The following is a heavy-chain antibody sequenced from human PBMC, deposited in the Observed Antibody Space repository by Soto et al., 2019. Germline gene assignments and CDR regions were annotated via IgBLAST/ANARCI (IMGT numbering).Heavy chain of an antibody. CDR1: GGSVTNNHYY. Sequence: QLQLQESGPGLVKPSETLSLTCSVSGGSVTNNHYYWGWIRQPPEKGLEWIGNIYYSGNTYYNPSLKSRVTMSVDTSKNQFSLKLSSVTAADTAVYYCARRNSDSDRGDFDYWGQGTLVTVSS. CDR2: IYYSGNT. D-gene: IGHD5-12*01. V-gene: IGHV4-39*01. J-gene: IGHJ4*02. CDR3: ARRNSDSDRGDFDY.